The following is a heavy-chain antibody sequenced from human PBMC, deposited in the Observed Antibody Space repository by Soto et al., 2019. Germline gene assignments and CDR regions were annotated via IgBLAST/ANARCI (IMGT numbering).Heavy chain of an antibody. J-gene: IGHJ6*02. Sequence: QVQLVQSGAEVKKPGSSVKVSCKASGGTFSSYAISWVRQAPGQGLEWMGGIIPIFGTANYAQKFQGRVTITADESTSTAYMELSSLRSEDTAVYYCARREWIQLWFPYYYYGMDVWGQGTTVTVSS. D-gene: IGHD5-18*01. V-gene: IGHV1-69*01. CDR1: GGTFSSYA. CDR3: ARREWIQLWFPYYYYGMDV. CDR2: IIPIFGTA.